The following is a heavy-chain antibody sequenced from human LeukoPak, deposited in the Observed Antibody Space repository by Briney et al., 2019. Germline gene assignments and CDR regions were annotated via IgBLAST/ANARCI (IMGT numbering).Heavy chain of an antibody. J-gene: IGHJ4*02. CDR2: IRYDGSDK. Sequence: GGSLRLSCAPSRFILSSFDMHWVRQAPGKGLEWVASIRYDGSDKYYADSVKGRFTVSRDNPQNTLYLQMSSLGTEDTAVYFCAKDRGDYFDTSSHSFDSWGQGTLVTVSS. D-gene: IGHD3-22*01. CDR3: AKDRGDYFDTSSHSFDS. V-gene: IGHV3-30*02. CDR1: RFILSSFD.